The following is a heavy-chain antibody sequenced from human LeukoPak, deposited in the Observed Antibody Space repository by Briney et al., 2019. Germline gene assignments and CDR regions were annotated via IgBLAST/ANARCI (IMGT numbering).Heavy chain of an antibody. CDR1: GGTFSSYA. CDR2: IIPILGIA. Sequence: SVKVSCEASGGTFSSYAISWVRQAPGQGLEWMGRIIPILGIANYAQKFQGRVTITADKSTSTAYMELSSLRSEDTAVYYCARVPPRYCSGGSCYNYYYGMDVWGQGTTVTVSS. D-gene: IGHD2-15*01. V-gene: IGHV1-69*04. CDR3: ARVPPRYCSGGSCYNYYYGMDV. J-gene: IGHJ6*02.